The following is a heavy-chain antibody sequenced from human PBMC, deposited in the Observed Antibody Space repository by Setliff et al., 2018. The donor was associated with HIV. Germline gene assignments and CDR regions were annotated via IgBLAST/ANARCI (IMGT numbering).Heavy chain of an antibody. J-gene: IGHJ6*02. CDR2: IKEDGSEK. CDR1: GFHFTNYW. CDR3: AKDREYGSGRTDYYYYGMDV. Sequence: GGSLRLSCAASGFHFTNYWMSWVRQAPGKGLEWVANIKEDGSEKYYVDSVTGRFTISRDNAKNSLYLQMDSLRAEDTAVYYCAKDREYGSGRTDYYYYGMDVWGQGTTVTVSS. V-gene: IGHV3-7*01. D-gene: IGHD3-10*01.